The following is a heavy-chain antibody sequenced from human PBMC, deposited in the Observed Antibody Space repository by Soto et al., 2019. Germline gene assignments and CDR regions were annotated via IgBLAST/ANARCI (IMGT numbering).Heavy chain of an antibody. CDR2: ISSSSSTI. D-gene: IGHD3-22*01. V-gene: IGHV3-48*02. J-gene: IGHJ4*02. Sequence: GGSLRLSCAASGFTFSSYSMNWVRQAPGKGLEWVSYISSSSSTIYYADSVKGRFTISRDNAKNSLYLQMNSLRDEDTAVYYCARGPMYYYDSSGYYYVGYFDYWGQGTLVTVSS. CDR3: ARGPMYYYDSSGYYYVGYFDY. CDR1: GFTFSSYS.